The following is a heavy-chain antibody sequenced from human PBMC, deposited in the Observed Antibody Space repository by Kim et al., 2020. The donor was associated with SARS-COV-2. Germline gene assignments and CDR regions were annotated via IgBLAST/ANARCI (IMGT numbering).Heavy chain of an antibody. J-gene: IGHJ6*02. CDR2: IIPILGIA. V-gene: IGHV1-69*04. CDR1: GGTFSSYA. Sequence: SVKVSCKASGGTFSSYAISWVRQAPGQGLEWMGRIIPILGIANYAQKFQGRVTITADKSTSTAYMELSSLRSEDTAVYYCASGMYSSGWYVRDVDHYYYGMDVWGQGTTVTVSS. CDR3: ASGMYSSGWYVRDVDHYYYGMDV. D-gene: IGHD6-19*01.